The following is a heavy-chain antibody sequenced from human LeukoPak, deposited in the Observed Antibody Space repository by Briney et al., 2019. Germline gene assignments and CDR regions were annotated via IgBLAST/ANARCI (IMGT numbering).Heavy chain of an antibody. D-gene: IGHD5-12*01. CDR1: GYTFTSYY. CDR3: ARDTTTGDFDY. CDR2: INPSGGST. J-gene: IGHJ4*02. Sequence: ASVKVSCKASGYTFTSYYMHWVRQAPGQGLEWMGIINPSGGSTSYAQKFRGRVTMTRDTSTSTVYMELSSLRSEDTAVYYCARDTTTGDFDYWGQGTLVTVSS. V-gene: IGHV1-46*01.